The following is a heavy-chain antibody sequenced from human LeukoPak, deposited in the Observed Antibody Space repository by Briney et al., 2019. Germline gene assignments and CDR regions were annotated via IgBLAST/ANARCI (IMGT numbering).Heavy chain of an antibody. CDR3: ARLRYNWILPGPDAFDI. CDR1: GGSISSSYYY. CDR2: IYYSGST. Sequence: PSETLSLTCTVSGGSISSSYYYWGWIRQPPGKGLEWIGSIYYSGSTYYNPSLKSRVTISVDTSKNQFSLKLSSVTAADTAVYYCARLRYNWILPGPDAFDIWGQGTMVTVSS. V-gene: IGHV4-39*01. D-gene: IGHD1-1*01. J-gene: IGHJ3*02.